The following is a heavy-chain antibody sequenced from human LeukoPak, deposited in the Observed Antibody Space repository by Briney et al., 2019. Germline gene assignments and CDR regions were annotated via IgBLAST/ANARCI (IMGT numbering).Heavy chain of an antibody. CDR1: GFTFSSYG. D-gene: IGHD6-13*01. Sequence: PGGSLRLSCAASGFTFSSYGMHWVRQAPGKGLEWVSVIYSGGSTYYADSVKGRFTISRDNSKNTLYLQMNSLRAEDTAVYYCARFPGIAASFDYWGQGTLVTVSS. V-gene: IGHV3-66*01. J-gene: IGHJ4*02. CDR3: ARFPGIAASFDY. CDR2: IYSGGST.